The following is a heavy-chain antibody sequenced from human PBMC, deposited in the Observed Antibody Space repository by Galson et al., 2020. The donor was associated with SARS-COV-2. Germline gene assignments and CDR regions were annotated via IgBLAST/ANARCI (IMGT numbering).Heavy chain of an antibody. J-gene: IGHJ2*01. CDR3: ARQGVNMIVLVTVPGWYFDL. V-gene: IGHV4-38-2*02. D-gene: IGHD3-22*01. Sequence: SETLSLTCTVSGYSVSTTNYWGWVRQPPGRGLEWIGSVYPSGTTYYNPSLKSRATISVDTSKHQCSLRLDYVTAADTALYYCARQGVNMIVLVTVPGWYFDLWGRGTLVTVSS. CDR1: GYSVSTTNY. CDR2: VYPSGTT.